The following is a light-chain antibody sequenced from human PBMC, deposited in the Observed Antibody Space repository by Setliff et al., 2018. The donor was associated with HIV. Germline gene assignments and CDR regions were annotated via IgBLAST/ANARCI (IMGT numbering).Light chain of an antibody. J-gene: IGLJ1*01. CDR3: QSFDGQLRAYV. CDR2: GNN. V-gene: IGLV1-40*01. CDR1: SSNVGAGYN. Sequence: QSALTQPPSVSGAPGQRVTISCTGSSSNVGAGYNVHWYQQLPGRVPKLPIYGNNNRPSGVPDRFSVSKSGTSAFLAITGLQAEDEADFYYQSFDGQLRAYVFGTGTKVTVL.